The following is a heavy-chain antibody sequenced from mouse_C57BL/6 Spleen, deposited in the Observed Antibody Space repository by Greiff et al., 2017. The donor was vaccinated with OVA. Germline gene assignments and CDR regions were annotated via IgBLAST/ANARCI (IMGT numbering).Heavy chain of an antibody. CDR2: IYPRSGNT. D-gene: IGHD1-1*01. CDR3: ARLITTVDWYFDV. J-gene: IGHJ1*03. CDR1: GYTFTSYG. V-gene: IGHV1-81*01. Sequence: VQLQESGAELARPGASVKLSCKASGYTFTSYGISWVKQRTGQGLEWIGEIYPRSGNTYYNEKFKGKATLTADKSSSTAYLELRSLTSEDSAVYFCARLITTVDWYFDVWGTGTTVTVSS.